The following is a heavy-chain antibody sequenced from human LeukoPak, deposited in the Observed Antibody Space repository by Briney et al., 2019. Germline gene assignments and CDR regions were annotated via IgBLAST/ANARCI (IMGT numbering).Heavy chain of an antibody. Sequence: GGSLRLSCAASGFTFSTYAMNWVRQAPGQGLEWMGWINTKTGNPTYAQGFTGRFVFSLDTSVSTAYLQISSLKVEDTAVYYCASGRSDFDNWGQGTLVTVSS. D-gene: IGHD1-26*01. J-gene: IGHJ4*02. CDR3: ASGRSDFDN. V-gene: IGHV7-4-1*02. CDR1: GFTFSTYA. CDR2: INTKTGNP.